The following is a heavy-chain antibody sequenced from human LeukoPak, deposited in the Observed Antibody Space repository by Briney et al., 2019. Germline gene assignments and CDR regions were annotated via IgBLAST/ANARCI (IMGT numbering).Heavy chain of an antibody. Sequence: PGGSLRLSCAASGFTFSSYAMTWVLQAPGKGLEWVSGISGSGGNTYYTDSVRGRLSISRDNSKNTLYLQVNSLRAEDTAVYYCAKGRTEGGTLALDYWGQGTLVTVSS. CDR1: GFTFSSYA. V-gene: IGHV3-23*01. J-gene: IGHJ4*02. D-gene: IGHD6-19*01. CDR3: AKGRTEGGTLALDY. CDR2: ISGSGGNT.